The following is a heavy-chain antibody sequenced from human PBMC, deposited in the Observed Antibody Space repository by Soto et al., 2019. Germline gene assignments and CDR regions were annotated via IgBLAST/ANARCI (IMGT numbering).Heavy chain of an antibody. D-gene: IGHD6-13*01. CDR1: GYTFTSYG. J-gene: IGHJ4*02. V-gene: IGHV1-18*04. Sequence: ASVKVSCKASGYTFTSYGMRWVRQAPGQGLEWMGWISAYNGNTNYAQKLQGRVTMTTDTSTSTAYMELRSLRSDDTAVYYCARDYSSSWYGGPNDYWGQGTLVTVSS. CDR3: ARDYSSSWYGGPNDY. CDR2: ISAYNGNT.